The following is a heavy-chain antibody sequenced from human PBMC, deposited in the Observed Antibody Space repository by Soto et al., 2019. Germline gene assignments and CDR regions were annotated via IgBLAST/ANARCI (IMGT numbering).Heavy chain of an antibody. CDR3: ARRDYYGSGSYYKPHGMDV. D-gene: IGHD3-10*01. CDR2: ISAYNGNT. CDR1: GYTFTRNG. V-gene: IGHV1-18*01. J-gene: IGHJ6*02. Sequence: ASVKVSCKASGYTFTRNGISWVRQAPRQGLEWMGWISAYNGNTNYAQKLQGRVTMTTDTSTSTAYMELRSLRSDDTAVYYCARRDYYGSGSYYKPHGMDVWGQGTTVTVSS.